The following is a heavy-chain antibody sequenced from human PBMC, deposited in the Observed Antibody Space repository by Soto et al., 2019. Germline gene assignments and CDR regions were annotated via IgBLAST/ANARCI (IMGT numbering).Heavy chain of an antibody. CDR2: TYYRSKWYN. J-gene: IGHJ6*02. D-gene: IGHD4-17*01. CDR3: ARAATVTTYYYYYYGMDV. Sequence: SQTLSLTCAISGDSVSSNSAAWNWIRQSPSRGLEWLGRTYYRSKWYNDYAVSVKSRITINPDTSKNQFSLQLNSVTPEDTAVYYCARAATVTTYYYYYYGMDVWGQGTTVTVSS. CDR1: GDSVSSNSAA. V-gene: IGHV6-1*01.